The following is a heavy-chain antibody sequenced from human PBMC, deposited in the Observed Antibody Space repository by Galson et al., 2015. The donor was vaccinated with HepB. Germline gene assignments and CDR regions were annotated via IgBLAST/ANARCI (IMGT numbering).Heavy chain of an antibody. CDR3: TKDLGRYTSSSLGDY. V-gene: IGHV3-30*18. CDR2: ISYDGIDK. CDR1: GFTFSAYD. J-gene: IGHJ4*02. Sequence: SLRLSCAASGFTFSAYDMHWVRQAPGKGLEWVAVISYDGIDKNYADSVKGRFTVSRDNSENTLYLQMNSLRPEDTAVYYCTKDLGRYTSSSLGDYWGQGTLVTVSS. D-gene: IGHD6-6*01.